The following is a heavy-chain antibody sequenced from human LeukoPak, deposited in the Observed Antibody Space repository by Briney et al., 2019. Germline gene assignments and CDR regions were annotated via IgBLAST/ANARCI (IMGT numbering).Heavy chain of an antibody. CDR3: AKVMGQHPNDIFTGYDNYY. CDR1: GFTFSSYA. Sequence: GGSLRLSCAASGFTFSSYAMSWVRQAPGKGLEWVSGISGSGGSTSNADSVKGRLTISRDNSKNRSYLQMTSLRAQDRAVNYRAKVMGQHPNDIFTGYDNYYWGQGTPVTLPP. J-gene: IGHJ4*02. CDR2: ISGSGGST. V-gene: IGHV3-23*01. D-gene: IGHD3-9*01.